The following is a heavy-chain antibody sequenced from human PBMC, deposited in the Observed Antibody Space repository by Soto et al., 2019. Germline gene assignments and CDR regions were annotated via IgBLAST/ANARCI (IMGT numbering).Heavy chain of an antibody. D-gene: IGHD6-19*01. CDR1: GYTFTSYG. V-gene: IGHV1-18*04. CDR3: ARITYSSGWRLSPGYYYYYGMDV. Sequence: GASVKVSCKASGYTFTSYGISWVRQAPGQGLEWMGWISAYNGNTNYAQKLQGRVTMTTDTSTSTAYMELRSLRSDDTAVYYCARITYSSGWRLSPGYYYYYGMDVWGQGTTVTVSS. J-gene: IGHJ6*02. CDR2: ISAYNGNT.